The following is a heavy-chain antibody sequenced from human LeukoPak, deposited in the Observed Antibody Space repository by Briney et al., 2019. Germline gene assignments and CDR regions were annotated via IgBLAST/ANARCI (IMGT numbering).Heavy chain of an antibody. Sequence: GGSLRLSCAASGFTFSSYSMNWVRQAPGKGLEWVSSICSSSSYIYYADSVKGRFTISRDNAKNSLSLQMNSLRAEDTAVYYCARVKVSYYGSWSYYNSVYFDYWGQGTLVTVSS. CDR2: ICSSSSYI. CDR3: ARVKVSYYGSWSYYNSVYFDY. V-gene: IGHV3-21*01. CDR1: GFTFSSYS. D-gene: IGHD3-10*01. J-gene: IGHJ4*02.